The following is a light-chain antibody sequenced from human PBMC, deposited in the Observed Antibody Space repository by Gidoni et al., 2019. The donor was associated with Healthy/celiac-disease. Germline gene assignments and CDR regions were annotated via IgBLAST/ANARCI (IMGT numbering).Light chain of an antibody. J-gene: IGLJ3*02. CDR2: DVS. V-gene: IGLV2-14*03. CDR3: SSYTSSSTLPWV. CDR1: SSDVGGYNY. Sequence: QSALTQPASVSGSPGQSITISCTGTSSDVGGYNYVSWYQQHPGKAPKLMIYDVSNRPSGVSNRFSGSQSGNTASLTISGLQAEDETDYYCSSYTSSSTLPWVFGGGTQLTV.